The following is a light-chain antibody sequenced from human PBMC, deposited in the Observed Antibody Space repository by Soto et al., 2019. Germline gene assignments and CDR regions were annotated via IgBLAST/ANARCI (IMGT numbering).Light chain of an antibody. CDR1: SSDVGGYNY. J-gene: IGLJ2*01. V-gene: IGLV2-14*01. CDR2: DVS. CDR3: SSYTRSSTVV. Sequence: QSVLTQPASVSGSPGQSITISCTGTSSDVGGYNYVSWYQQHPGKAPKLMICDVSNRPSGVSNRFSGSKSGNTASLTISGLQAEDEADYYCSSYTRSSTVVFGGGTKVTVL.